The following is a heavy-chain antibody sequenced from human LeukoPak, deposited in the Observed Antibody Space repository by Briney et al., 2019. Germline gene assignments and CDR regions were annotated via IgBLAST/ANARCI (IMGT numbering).Heavy chain of an antibody. CDR1: GFTFSSYA. Sequence: GGSLRLSCAASGFTFSSYAMHWVRQAPGKGLEWVAVISYDGSNKYYADSVKGRFTISRDNSKNTLYLQMNSLRAEDTAVYYCARSYVRGWYEVGGTDYWGQGTLVTVSS. CDR2: ISYDGSNK. D-gene: IGHD6-19*01. J-gene: IGHJ4*02. V-gene: IGHV3-30-3*01. CDR3: ARSYVRGWYEVGGTDY.